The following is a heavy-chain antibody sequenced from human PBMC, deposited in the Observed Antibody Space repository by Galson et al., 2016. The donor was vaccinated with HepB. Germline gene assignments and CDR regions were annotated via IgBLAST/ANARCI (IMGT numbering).Heavy chain of an antibody. V-gene: IGHV3-7*05. CDR1: GFTFSSSY. Sequence: SLRLSCAGSGFTFSSSYMDWVRQAPGEGLEWVAKIKEDGSDKFYVDSVKGRFTISRDNAKNSLYLQMNSLRAEDTAVYYCAKLPSRYYGSGAGYGMDIWGQGTTVTVSS. CDR2: IKEDGSDK. J-gene: IGHJ6*02. CDR3: AKLPSRYYGSGAGYGMDI. D-gene: IGHD3-10*01.